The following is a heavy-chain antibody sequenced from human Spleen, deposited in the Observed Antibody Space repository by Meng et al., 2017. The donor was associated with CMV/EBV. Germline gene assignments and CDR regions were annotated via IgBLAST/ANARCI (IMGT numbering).Heavy chain of an antibody. Sequence: SGPTLVKPTPTLTLTCTFSGFSLSTSGMCVSWVRQPPGKALEWLALIDWDDDKYYSTSLKTRLTISKDTSKNQVVLTMTNMDPVDTATYYCARIFAVTNPHYYYYYGMDVWGQGTTVTVSS. J-gene: IGHJ6*02. V-gene: IGHV2-70*20. D-gene: IGHD4-11*01. CDR2: IDWDDDK. CDR3: ARIFAVTNPHYYYYYGMDV. CDR1: GFSLSTSGMC.